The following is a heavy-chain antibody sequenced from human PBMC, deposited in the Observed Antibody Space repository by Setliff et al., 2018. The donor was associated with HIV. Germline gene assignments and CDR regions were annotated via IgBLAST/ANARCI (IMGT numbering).Heavy chain of an antibody. Sequence: GGSLRLSCATSGFTFSSFWMSWVRQAPGKGLEWVANIKQDGSEKYYVDSVKGRFTISRDNDKNSLYLQMNSLIAEDTAVYYCAREQGAGTYYYYYGMDVCGQGTTVTVSS. J-gene: IGHJ6*02. CDR2: IKQDGSEK. CDR3: AREQGAGTYYYYYGMDV. CDR1: GFTFSSFW. V-gene: IGHV3-7*01. D-gene: IGHD6-13*01.